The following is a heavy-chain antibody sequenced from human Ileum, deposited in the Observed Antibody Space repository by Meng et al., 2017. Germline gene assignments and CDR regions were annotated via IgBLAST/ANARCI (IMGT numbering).Heavy chain of an antibody. CDR3: VRSSGWVRTGFDP. Sequence: QPQLQESGPGLVKPSEALSLTCSVSGGSLSTSGYYWGWIRQPPGKGLEWFGSIGHSGITYYTPSLKSRVTVSIDTSKSQFSLKLTSVTAADTAVYYCVRSSGWVRTGFDPWGQGTLVTVSS. CDR1: GGSLSTSGYY. V-gene: IGHV4-39*01. D-gene: IGHD6-19*01. CDR2: IGHSGIT. J-gene: IGHJ5*02.